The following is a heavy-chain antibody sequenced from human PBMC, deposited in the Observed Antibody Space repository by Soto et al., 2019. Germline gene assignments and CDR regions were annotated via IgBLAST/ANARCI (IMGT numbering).Heavy chain of an antibody. Sequence: ASVKVSCKASGYTFTSYDINWVRQATGQGLEWMGWMNPNSGNTGYAQKFQGRVTMTRNTSIGTAYMELSSLRSEDTAVYYCARQGRGSYYFDYWGQGTLVTVSS. J-gene: IGHJ4*02. V-gene: IGHV1-8*01. CDR1: GYTFTSYD. D-gene: IGHD1-26*01. CDR3: ARQGRGSYYFDY. CDR2: MNPNSGNT.